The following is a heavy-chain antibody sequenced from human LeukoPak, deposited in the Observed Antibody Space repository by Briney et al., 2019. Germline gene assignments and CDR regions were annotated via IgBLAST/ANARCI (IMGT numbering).Heavy chain of an antibody. V-gene: IGHV3-23*01. J-gene: IGHJ4*02. CDR3: ATDVPAVTIFGY. CDR2: ISGSGAST. D-gene: IGHD2-2*01. CDR1: GFTFNSYA. Sequence: GGSLRLSCAASGFTFNSYAMSWVRQAPGKGLEWVSAISGSGASTNYADSVKGRFTISRDNAKNTLYLQMNSLRAEDTAVYYCATDVPAVTIFGYWGQGTLVTVSS.